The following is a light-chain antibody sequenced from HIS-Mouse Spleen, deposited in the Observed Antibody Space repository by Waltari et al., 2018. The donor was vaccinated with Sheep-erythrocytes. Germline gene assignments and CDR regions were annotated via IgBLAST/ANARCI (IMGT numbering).Light chain of an antibody. CDR1: SSALGGYNY. CDR3: SSYTSSSTWV. CDR2: DVS. Sequence: QSALTQPASVSGSPGQSITIPCTGTSSALGGYNYVSWYQQHPGKAPKLMIYDVSNRPSGVSNRFSGSKSGNTASLTISGLQAEDEADYYCSSYTSSSTWVFGGGTKLTVL. V-gene: IGLV2-14*03. J-gene: IGLJ3*02.